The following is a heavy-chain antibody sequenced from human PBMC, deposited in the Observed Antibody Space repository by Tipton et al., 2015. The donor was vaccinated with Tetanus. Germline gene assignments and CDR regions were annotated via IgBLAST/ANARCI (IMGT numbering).Heavy chain of an antibody. V-gene: IGHV1-8*01. J-gene: IGHJ6*02. Sequence: QVQLVQSGAEVKKPGASVKVSCKASGYTFTSYDINWVRQATGQGLEWMGWMNSNSGNTCCAQKFQGRVTRTRNTSISTAYMGLSSLRSEDTAVYYCATDREYCSGGSCYSPYYYGMDVWGQGATVTVSS. D-gene: IGHD2-15*01. CDR1: GYTFTSYD. CDR3: ATDREYCSGGSCYSPYYYGMDV. CDR2: MNSNSGNT.